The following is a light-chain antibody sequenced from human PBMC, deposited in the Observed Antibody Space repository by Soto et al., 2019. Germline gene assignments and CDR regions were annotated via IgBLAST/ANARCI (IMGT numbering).Light chain of an antibody. CDR2: GAS. CDR1: ESVSSN. CDR3: QQHNNWPPWT. V-gene: IGKV3-15*01. J-gene: IGKJ1*01. Sequence: IVMTQSPATLSVSAGERATLSCRASESVSSNVAWYQQKPGQAPRLLIYGASTRATGIPARFSGSGSGTEFTLTITSLQSEDFAVYYCQQHNNWPPWTFGQGTKVDIK.